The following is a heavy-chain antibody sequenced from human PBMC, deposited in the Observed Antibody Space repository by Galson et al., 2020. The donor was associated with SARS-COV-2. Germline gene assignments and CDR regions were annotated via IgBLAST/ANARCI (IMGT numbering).Heavy chain of an antibody. V-gene: IGHV4-31*03. CDR1: GGSISSGGYY. J-gene: IGHJ4*02. Sequence: SETLSLTCTVSGGSISSGGYYWSWIRQHPGKGLEWIGYIYYSGSTYYNPSLKSRVTISVDTSKNQFSLKLSSVTAADTAVYYCARGELGYWDYWGQGTLVTVSS. CDR2: IYYSGST. D-gene: IGHD2-15*01. CDR3: ARGELGYWDY.